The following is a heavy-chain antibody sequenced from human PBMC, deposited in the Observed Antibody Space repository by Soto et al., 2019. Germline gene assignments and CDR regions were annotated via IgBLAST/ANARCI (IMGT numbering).Heavy chain of an antibody. CDR2: IYSGGST. Sequence: GGSLRLSCAASGFTVSTKYMSWVRQAPGKGLEWVSVIYSGGSTFYADSVRGRFTISRYNSKNTVNLQMNSLRAEDSALYYCAKNGRPEEDCADNTCYSVFFQHWGQGTLVTVSS. CDR3: AKNGRPEEDCADNTCYSVFFQH. V-gene: IGHV3-66*01. CDR1: GFTVSTKY. D-gene: IGHD2-15*01. J-gene: IGHJ1*01.